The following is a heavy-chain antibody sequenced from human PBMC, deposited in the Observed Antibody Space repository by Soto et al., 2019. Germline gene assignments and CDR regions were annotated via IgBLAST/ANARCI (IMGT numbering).Heavy chain of an antibody. Sequence: PGESLNFSCKGSLYSFTSYWIGWLRQMPEKDLQWLGIIYPGVSATRYRPSYKHQVSIPADTSMSTPSLHWICLQASDTAVHYWVRQVTVTTHLGYYYNDMDVWFHGTTVT. V-gene: IGHV5-51*01. D-gene: IGHD4-4*01. J-gene: IGHJ6*02. CDR1: LYSFTSYW. CDR2: IYPGVSAT. CDR3: VRQVTVTTHLGYYYNDMDV.